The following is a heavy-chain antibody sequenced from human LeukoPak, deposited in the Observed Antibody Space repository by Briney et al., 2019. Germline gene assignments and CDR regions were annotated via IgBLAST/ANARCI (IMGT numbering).Heavy chain of an antibody. CDR2: FSSSSSYI. CDR3: ASPSAPAPARGAGAFDI. J-gene: IGHJ3*02. V-gene: IGHV3-21*01. Sequence: GGSLRLSCAASGFTFSSYSMNWVRQAPGKGLEWVSSFSSSSSYIYYADSVKGRFTISRDNAKNSLYLQMNSLRAEDTAVYYCASPSAPAPARGAGAFDIWGQGTMVTVSS. CDR1: GFTFSSYS. D-gene: IGHD2-2*01.